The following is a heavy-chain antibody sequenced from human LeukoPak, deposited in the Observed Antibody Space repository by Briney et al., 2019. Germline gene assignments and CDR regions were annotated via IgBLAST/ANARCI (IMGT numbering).Heavy chain of an antibody. J-gene: IGHJ3*02. D-gene: IGHD6-13*01. CDR1: GGSINNYY. Sequence: PSETLSLTCTVSGGSINNYYWSWIRQPPGKGLEWIGYIYYSGSTNYNPSLKSRVTISVDTSKNQFSLKLSSVTAADTAAYYCARSRDSSGYWDAFDIWGQGTMVTVSS. CDR2: IYYSGST. CDR3: ARSRDSSGYWDAFDI. V-gene: IGHV4-59*08.